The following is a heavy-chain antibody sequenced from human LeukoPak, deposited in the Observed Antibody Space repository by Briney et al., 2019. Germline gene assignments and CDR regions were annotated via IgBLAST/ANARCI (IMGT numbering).Heavy chain of an antibody. CDR2: IYSGGST. J-gene: IGHJ4*02. D-gene: IGHD3-22*01. Sequence: GGSLRLSCAASGFTVSSNYMSWVRQAPGKGLEWVSVIYSGGSTYYADSVKGRFTISRDNSKNTLYLQMNSLRAEDTAVHYCARDGDYYDSSGYGLFDYWGQGTLVTVSS. CDR1: GFTVSSNY. CDR3: ARDGDYYDSSGYGLFDY. V-gene: IGHV3-66*02.